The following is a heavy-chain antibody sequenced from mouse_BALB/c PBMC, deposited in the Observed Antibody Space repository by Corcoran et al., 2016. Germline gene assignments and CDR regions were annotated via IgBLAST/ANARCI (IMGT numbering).Heavy chain of an antibody. CDR3: ARKGDYEDYAMDY. J-gene: IGHJ4*01. CDR1: GYTFTDYV. V-gene: IGHV1-81*01. D-gene: IGHD1-1*01. Sequence: QVQLQQSGPELVKPGASVKMSCKASGYTFTDYVISWVKQRTGQGLEWIGEIYPGSGSTYYNEKFKGKATLTADKSSNTAYMQLSSLTSEDSAVYFCARKGDYEDYAMDYWGQGTSVTVSS. CDR2: IYPGSGST.